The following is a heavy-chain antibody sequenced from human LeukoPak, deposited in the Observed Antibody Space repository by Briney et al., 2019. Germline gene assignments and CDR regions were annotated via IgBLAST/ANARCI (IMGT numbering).Heavy chain of an antibody. CDR1: GFTFSAYW. D-gene: IGHD2-21*02. CDR3: AKGGRFCSGGDCYGWYFYL. CDR2: IRQEGNEK. J-gene: IGHJ2*01. V-gene: IGHV3-7*01. Sequence: GGSLRLSCAASGFTFSAYWMTWVRQPPGKGLEWVANIRQEGNEKHYVDSVRGRFTISRDNGKNSLYLQLNSLRDEDTAVYYCAKGGRFCSGGDCYGWYFYLWGRGTLVTVSS.